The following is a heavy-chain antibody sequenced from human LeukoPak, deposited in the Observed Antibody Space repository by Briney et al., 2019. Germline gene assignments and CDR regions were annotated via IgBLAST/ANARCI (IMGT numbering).Heavy chain of an antibody. Sequence: ASVKVSCKASGYTFTGYYMHWVRQAPGQGLGWMGRINPNSGGTNYAQKFQGRVTMTRDTSISTAYMELSRLRSDDTAVYYCARTPGSYYHYYYGMDVWGQGTTVTVSS. CDR2: INPNSGGT. J-gene: IGHJ6*02. V-gene: IGHV1-2*06. CDR1: GYTFTGYY. D-gene: IGHD1-26*01. CDR3: ARTPGSYYHYYYGMDV.